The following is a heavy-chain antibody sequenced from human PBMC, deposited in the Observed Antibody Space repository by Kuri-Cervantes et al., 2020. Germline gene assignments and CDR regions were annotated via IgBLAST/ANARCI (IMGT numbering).Heavy chain of an antibody. Sequence: GGSLRLSCAASGFIFKSHWMSWVRQAPGKGLEWVANIKQDGSEKYYVDSVKGRFTISRDNAKNPLYLQMNSLRAEDTAVYYCARTYGDYVFFHFDYWGQGTLVTVSS. CDR1: GFIFKSHW. CDR3: ARTYGDYVFFHFDY. D-gene: IGHD4-17*01. CDR2: IKQDGSEK. V-gene: IGHV3-7*01. J-gene: IGHJ4*02.